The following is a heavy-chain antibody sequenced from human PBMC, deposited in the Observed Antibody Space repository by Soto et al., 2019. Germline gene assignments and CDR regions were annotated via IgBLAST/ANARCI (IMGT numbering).Heavy chain of an antibody. V-gene: IGHV1-24*01. D-gene: IGHD5-12*01. CDR2: FDPEDGET. J-gene: IGHJ6*02. CDR3: ATTLKPRLHPADSYGMDV. CDR1: GYTLTELS. Sequence: QVQLVQSGAEVKKPGASVKVSCKVSGYTLTELSMHWVRQAPGKGLEWMGGFDPEDGETIYAQKFQGRVTMTEDTSTDTAYMELSSLRSEYTAAYYCATTLKPRLHPADSYGMDVWGQGTTVTVSS.